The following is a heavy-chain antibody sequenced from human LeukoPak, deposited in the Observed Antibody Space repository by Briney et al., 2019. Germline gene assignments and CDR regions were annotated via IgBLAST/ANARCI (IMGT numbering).Heavy chain of an antibody. V-gene: IGHV1-46*01. D-gene: IGHD2-8*01. CDR1: GYTLTSYY. J-gene: IGHJ5*02. CDR3: ASRLTKKHSWFDP. Sequence: VSVTVSCKASGYTLTSYYMHWVRRAPGPGVEWKGIINASGGSTSYAQKFQGRVTMTRDTSTSTVYMELSSLRSEDTAVYYCASRLTKKHSWFDPWGQGTLVTVSS. CDR2: INASGGST.